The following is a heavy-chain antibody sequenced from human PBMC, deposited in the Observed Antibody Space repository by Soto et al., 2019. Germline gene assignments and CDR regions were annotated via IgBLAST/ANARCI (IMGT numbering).Heavy chain of an antibody. CDR3: ARDVAMPSGLGLGY. V-gene: IGHV3-23*01. Sequence: GGSLRLSCAASGFTFSSYAMSWVRQAPGKGLEWVSAISGSGGSTYYADSVKGRFTISRDNSKNTLYLQMTSLRPDDTAVFYCARDVAMPSGLGLGYWGQGTLVTVSS. D-gene: IGHD6-19*01. CDR1: GFTFSSYA. J-gene: IGHJ4*02. CDR2: ISGSGGST.